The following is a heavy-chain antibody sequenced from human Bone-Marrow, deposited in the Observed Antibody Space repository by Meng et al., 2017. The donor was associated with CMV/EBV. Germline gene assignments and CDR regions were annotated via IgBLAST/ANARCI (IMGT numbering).Heavy chain of an antibody. D-gene: IGHD2-2*01. CDR2: ISSSGSTI. Sequence: GESLKISCAASGFTFSDYYMSWIRQAPGKGLEWVSYISSSGSTIYYADSVKGRFTISRDNAKNSLYLQMNSLRAEDTAVYYCASIMFPGYCSSTSCSVDYYYGMDVWGQGTTVTVS. J-gene: IGHJ6*02. V-gene: IGHV3-11*04. CDR1: GFTFSDYY. CDR3: ASIMFPGYCSSTSCSVDYYYGMDV.